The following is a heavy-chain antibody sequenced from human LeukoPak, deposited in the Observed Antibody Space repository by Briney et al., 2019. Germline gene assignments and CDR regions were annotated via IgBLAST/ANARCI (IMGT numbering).Heavy chain of an antibody. CDR2: IRSKANSYAT. CDR3: TRNGYGLTGENY. V-gene: IGHV3-73*01. J-gene: IGHJ4*02. D-gene: IGHD5-18*01. CDR1: GYSFTSYW. Sequence: GESKKISCKGSGYSFTSYWIGWVRQMPGKGLEWVGRIRSKANSYATTYAASVKGRFTISRDDSKNTAYLQMNSLKTEDPAVYYCTRNGYGLTGENYWGQGTLV.